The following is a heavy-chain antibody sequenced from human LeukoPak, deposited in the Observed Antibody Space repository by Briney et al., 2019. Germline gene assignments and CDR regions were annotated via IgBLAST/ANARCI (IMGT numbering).Heavy chain of an antibody. V-gene: IGHV4-34*01. Sequence: SETLSLTCAVYGGSFSGYYWSWIRQPPGKGLEWIGEINHSGSTNYNPSLKSRVTISVDTSKNQFSLKLSSVTAADTAVYYCARHRGYSYGYYGGNPLDYWGQGTLVTVSS. CDR2: INHSGST. CDR3: ARHRGYSYGYYGGNPLDY. CDR1: GGSFSGYY. J-gene: IGHJ4*02. D-gene: IGHD5-18*01.